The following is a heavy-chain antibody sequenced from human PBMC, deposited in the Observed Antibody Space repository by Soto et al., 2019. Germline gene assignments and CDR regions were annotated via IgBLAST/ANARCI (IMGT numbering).Heavy chain of an antibody. V-gene: IGHV1-46*01. Sequence: GASVKVCCTASGYTFTSYYMQWVRQANRPGLQCLGILNPSGGTTSYAQKFQGRVTMTRDTSTSTVYIELSSLRSEDTAVYYCARDVVDTATYYFDYWGQGTLVTVSS. CDR1: GYTFTSYY. D-gene: IGHD5-18*01. J-gene: IGHJ4*02. CDR2: LNPSGGTT. CDR3: ARDVVDTATYYFDY.